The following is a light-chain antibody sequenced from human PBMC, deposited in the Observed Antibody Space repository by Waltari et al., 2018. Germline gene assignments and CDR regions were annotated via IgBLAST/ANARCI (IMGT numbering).Light chain of an antibody. J-gene: IGLJ3*02. V-gene: IGLV3-21*04. CDR3: QVWDSYSAHVV. Sequence: SYVLIQQPSVSVAPGKTATITCGGDNIGRKRVHWYQQRPGQAPVLVINNDSDRPSGIAERLSGSNSGNTATLTISRVEAGDEADYYCQVWDSYSAHVVFGGGTKLTVL. CDR1: NIGRKR. CDR2: NDS.